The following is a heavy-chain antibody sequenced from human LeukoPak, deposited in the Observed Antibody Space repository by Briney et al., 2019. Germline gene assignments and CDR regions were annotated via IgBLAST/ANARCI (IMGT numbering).Heavy chain of an antibody. CDR2: ISSSGSTI. J-gene: IGHJ6*04. D-gene: IGHD3-10*02. Sequence: GGSLRLSCAASGFTFSSYWMNWVRQAPGKGLEWVSYISSSGSTIYYADSVKGRFTISRDNAKNSLYLQMNSLRAEDTAVYYCAGLGITMIGGVWGKGTTVTTSS. CDR3: AGLGITMIGGV. V-gene: IGHV3-48*04. CDR1: GFTFSSYW.